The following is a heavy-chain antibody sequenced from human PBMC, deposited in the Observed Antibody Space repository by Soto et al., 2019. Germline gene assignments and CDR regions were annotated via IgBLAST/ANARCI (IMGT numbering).Heavy chain of an antibody. CDR3: PRDFNWSFDY. CDR2: ISGSGSPT. CDR1: GFTFSIYS. V-gene: IGHV3-48*02. D-gene: IGHD1-1*01. Sequence: EVQLVESGGGLVQPGGSLRLSCAASGFTFSIYSMNWVRQAPGKGLEWLAYISGSGSPTSYADSVKGRFIISRDNAKNSLFLQMSSLRDEDTAVYYCPRDFNWSFDYWGQGALVTVSS. J-gene: IGHJ4*02.